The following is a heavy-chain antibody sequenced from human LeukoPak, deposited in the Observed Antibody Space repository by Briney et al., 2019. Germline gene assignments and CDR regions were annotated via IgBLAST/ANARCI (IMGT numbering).Heavy chain of an antibody. CDR3: AREIVRGYYLDY. CDR2: VSSSGANT. Sequence: GGSLRLSCAASGFSFNSAAMTWVRQAPGKGLEWVSLVSSSGANTYYADSVKGRFTISRDNSKNTLYLQMNSLRAEDTAVYYCAREIVRGYYLDYWGQGTLVTVSS. J-gene: IGHJ4*02. CDR1: GFSFNSAA. V-gene: IGHV3-23*01. D-gene: IGHD3-10*01.